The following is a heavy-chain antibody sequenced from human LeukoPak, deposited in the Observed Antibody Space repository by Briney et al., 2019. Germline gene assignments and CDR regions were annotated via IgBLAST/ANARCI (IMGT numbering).Heavy chain of an antibody. CDR1: GGTFSSYA. V-gene: IGHV1-69*01. CDR2: IIPIFGTA. Sequence: GSSVKVSCKASGGTFSSYAISWVRQAPGQGLERMGGIIPIFGTANYAQKFQGRVTITADESTSTAYMELSSLRSEDTAVYYCASPYSSSWYGWFDPWGQGTLVTVSS. D-gene: IGHD6-13*01. J-gene: IGHJ5*02. CDR3: ASPYSSSWYGWFDP.